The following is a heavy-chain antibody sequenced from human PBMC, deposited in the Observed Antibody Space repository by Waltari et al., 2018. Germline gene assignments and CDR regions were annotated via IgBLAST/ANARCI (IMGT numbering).Heavy chain of an antibody. Sequence: EVQLVESGGGLVQPGGSLRLSCAASGFTFSSYWMTWVRQAPGKGVDWVAQIKHDGSEKYYVDSVKGRFTISRDNAKNSLYLQMNSLRAEDTAVFYCARGGAYSGGDYWGQGTLVTVSS. CDR2: IKHDGSEK. CDR3: ARGGAYSGGDY. V-gene: IGHV3-7*01. J-gene: IGHJ4*02. D-gene: IGHD2-15*01. CDR1: GFTFSSYW.